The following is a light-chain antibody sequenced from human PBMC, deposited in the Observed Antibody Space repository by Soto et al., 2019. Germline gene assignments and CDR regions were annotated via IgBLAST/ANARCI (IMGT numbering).Light chain of an antibody. CDR1: SSDVGSYNR. J-gene: IGLJ1*01. CDR3: SSYTTSSASV. V-gene: IGLV2-18*02. CDR2: DVS. Sequence: QSVLTQPPSVSGSPGQSVAISCTGTSSDVGSYNRVSWYQQPPGTAPKLMIYDVSNRPSEVTDRFSGSKSGNTASLTISRIQADNEAEYSCSSYTTSSASVFGTGTQLNVL.